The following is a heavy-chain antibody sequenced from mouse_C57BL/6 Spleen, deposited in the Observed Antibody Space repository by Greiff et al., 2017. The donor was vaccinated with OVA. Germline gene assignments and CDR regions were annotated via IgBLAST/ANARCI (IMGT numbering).Heavy chain of an antibody. CDR1: GYTFTSYW. V-gene: IGHV1-53*01. D-gene: IGHD2-12*01. CDR3: ARDDSCYGYFDV. CDR2: INPSNGGT. J-gene: IGHJ1*03. Sequence: VQLQQSGAELVKPGASVKLSCKASGYTFTSYWMHWVKQRPGQGLEWIGNINPSNGGTNYNEKFKSKATLTVDKSSSTAYMQLSSLTSEDSAVYYCARDDSCYGYFDVWGTGTTVTVSS.